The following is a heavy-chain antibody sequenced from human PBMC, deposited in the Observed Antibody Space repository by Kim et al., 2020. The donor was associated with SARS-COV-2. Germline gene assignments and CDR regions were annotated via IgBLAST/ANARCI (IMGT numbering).Heavy chain of an antibody. V-gene: IGHV3-9*01. D-gene: IGHD3-22*01. J-gene: IGHJ6*02. Sequence: GGSLRLSCAASGFTFDDYSMHWVRQAPGKGLEWVSGISCNSGSICYADSVKGRFTIYRDNAKNSLYLQMNSLRAEDTALYYCAKDYSSGYSPYYGMDVWGQGTTVTVSS. CDR2: ISCNSGSI. CDR3: AKDYSSGYSPYYGMDV. CDR1: GFTFDDYS.